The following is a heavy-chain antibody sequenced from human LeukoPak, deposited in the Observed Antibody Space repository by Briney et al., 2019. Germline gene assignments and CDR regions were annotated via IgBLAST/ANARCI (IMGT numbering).Heavy chain of an antibody. D-gene: IGHD5-18*01. V-gene: IGHV5-51*01. CDR2: VYPGDSDV. CDR1: GYSFATYW. Sequence: RGESLKISCKGSGYSFATYWIGWVRQMPGKGLEWMGIVYPGDSDVRYSPSFQGQVTISVDKSINTAYLQWSSLKASDTAKFYCARHQDGYTYGYDYWGQGTPVTVSS. J-gene: IGHJ4*02. CDR3: ARHQDGYTYGYDY.